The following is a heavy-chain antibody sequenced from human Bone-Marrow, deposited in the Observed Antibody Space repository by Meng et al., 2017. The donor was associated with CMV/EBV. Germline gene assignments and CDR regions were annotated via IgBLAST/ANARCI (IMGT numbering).Heavy chain of an antibody. D-gene: IGHD3-22*01. J-gene: IGHJ4*02. CDR3: ARNLYYYDSSGYYYGGY. Sequence: GESLKISCAASGFTFSSYSMNWVRQAPGKGLEWVSSISSSSSYIYYADSVKGRFTISRDNAKNSLYLQMNSLRAEDTAVYYCARNLYYYDSSGYYYGGYWGQGTLVTVSS. CDR2: ISSSSSYI. V-gene: IGHV3-21*01. CDR1: GFTFSSYS.